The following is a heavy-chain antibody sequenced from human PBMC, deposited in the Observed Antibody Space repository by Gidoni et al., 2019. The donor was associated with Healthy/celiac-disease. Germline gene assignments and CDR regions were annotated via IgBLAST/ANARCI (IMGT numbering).Heavy chain of an antibody. CDR1: GYSFTSYW. CDR2: IYPGDSDT. D-gene: IGHD4-17*01. CDR3: ARLPTTVTTIYYYYYMDV. Sequence: EVQLVQSGAEVKKPGESLTISCKGSGYSFTSYWIGWVRQMPGKGLEWMGIIYPGDSDTRYSPSFQGQVTISADKSISTAYLQWSSLKASDTAMYYCARLPTTVTTIYYYYYMDVWGKGTTVTVSS. V-gene: IGHV5-51*01. J-gene: IGHJ6*03.